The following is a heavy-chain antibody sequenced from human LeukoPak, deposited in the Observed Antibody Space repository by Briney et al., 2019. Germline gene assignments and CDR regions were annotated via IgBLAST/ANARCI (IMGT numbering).Heavy chain of an antibody. CDR2: ISGSGGTT. Sequence: GGSLRLSCAASGFTFSSYAMSWVRQAPGKGLEWVSTISGSGGTTYYADSAKGRFTISRDNSKNTLYLQMNSLRAADTAVYYCAKVASIAARLGGYYYGMDVWGQGTTVTVSS. CDR3: AKVASIAARLGGYYYGMDV. V-gene: IGHV3-23*01. J-gene: IGHJ6*02. CDR1: GFTFSSYA. D-gene: IGHD6-6*01.